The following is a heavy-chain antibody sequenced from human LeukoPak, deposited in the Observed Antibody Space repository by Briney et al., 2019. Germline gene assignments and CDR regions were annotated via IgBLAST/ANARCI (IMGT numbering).Heavy chain of an antibody. Sequence: GGSLRLSCAGSGFTFSRYSMNWFRQAPGKGLERVSSISSRSTNIFYADSVKGRFTISRDNAKNSLYLQMNSLGAEDAAVYYCARDAQWLVPEGYFYYMDVWGKGTTVTVSS. CDR3: ARDAQWLVPEGYFYYMDV. CDR1: GFTFSRYS. D-gene: IGHD6-19*01. J-gene: IGHJ6*03. CDR2: ISSRSTNI. V-gene: IGHV3-21*01.